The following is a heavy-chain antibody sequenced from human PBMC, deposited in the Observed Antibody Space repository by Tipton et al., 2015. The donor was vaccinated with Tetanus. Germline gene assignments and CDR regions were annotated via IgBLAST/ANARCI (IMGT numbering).Heavy chain of an antibody. CDR2: TWSHGGNI. CDR3: ARDGDTSGHYGIFDS. Sequence: RSLRLSCAASGFIFSNYAIHWVRQAPGKGLEWVAVTWSHGGNIYYADSVKGRCAVSRDNSKNTVYLQMNSLSAEDTAVYYCARDGDTSGHYGIFDSWGQGTLLIVSS. D-gene: IGHD3-22*01. V-gene: IGHV3-33*08. J-gene: IGHJ4*02. CDR1: GFIFSNYA.